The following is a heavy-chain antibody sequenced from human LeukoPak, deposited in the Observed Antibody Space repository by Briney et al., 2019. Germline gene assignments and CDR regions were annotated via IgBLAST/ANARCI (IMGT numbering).Heavy chain of an antibody. J-gene: IGHJ4*02. CDR1: GFTFSSYW. CDR2: IKQDGSEK. V-gene: IGHV3-7*01. D-gene: IGHD2-15*01. CDR3: AKEDIVVVVAAITDY. Sequence: GGSLRLSCAASGFTFSSYWMSWVRQAPGKGLEWVANIKQDGSEKYYVDSVKGRFTISRDNAKNSLYLQMNSLRAEDTAVYYCAKEDIVVVVAAITDYWGQGTLVTVSS.